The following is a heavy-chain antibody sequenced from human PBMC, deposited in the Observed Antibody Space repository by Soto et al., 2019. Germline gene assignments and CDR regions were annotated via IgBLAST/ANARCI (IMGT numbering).Heavy chain of an antibody. CDR2: IIPIFGTA. D-gene: IGHD6-19*01. CDR1: GGTFSSYA. V-gene: IGHV1-69*01. J-gene: IGHJ6*02. Sequence: QVQLVQSGAEVKKPGSSVKVSCKASGGTFSSYAISCVRQAPGQGLEWMGGIIPIFGTANYAQKFQGRVTITADEATSTAYMELCSLRSEDTAVYYCAGGIAVSGADYYYGMAVWGHEATMPVSS. CDR3: AGGIAVSGADYYYGMAV.